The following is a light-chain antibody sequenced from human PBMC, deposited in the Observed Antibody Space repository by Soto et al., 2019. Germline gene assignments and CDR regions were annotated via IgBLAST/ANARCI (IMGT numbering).Light chain of an antibody. CDR1: QSVSSSY. J-gene: IGKJ5*01. V-gene: IGKV3-20*01. CDR3: RQYDSSPIT. Sequence: IVLTQSPGTLSLSPGERATLSCRASQSVSSSYLAWYQQKPGQAPRLLIYGASSRATGIPDRFSGSGSGTHFTLTISRLEPEDFAVYYCRQYDSSPITFGQGTRLEIK. CDR2: GAS.